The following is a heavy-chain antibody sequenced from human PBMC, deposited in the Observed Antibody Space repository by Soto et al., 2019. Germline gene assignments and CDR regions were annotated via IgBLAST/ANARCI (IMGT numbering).Heavy chain of an antibody. CDR2: FSGSGGST. CDR3: AARIAVAGTSGGPYWYFDL. D-gene: IGHD6-19*01. V-gene: IGHV3-23*01. CDR1: GSPFSSNP. J-gene: IGHJ2*01. Sequence: EVQLLESGGGLVQPGGSLRPPCEAPGSPFSSNPMTWVGQPPGKGLEWFPAFSGSGGSTYNADSVKGRFTISRDNSKNTLYLQMNSLRAEDTAVYYCAARIAVAGTSGGPYWYFDLWGRGTLVTVSS.